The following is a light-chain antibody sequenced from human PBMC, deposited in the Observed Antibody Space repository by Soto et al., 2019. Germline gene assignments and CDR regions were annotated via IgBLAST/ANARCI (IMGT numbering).Light chain of an antibody. J-gene: IGKJ5*01. V-gene: IGKV3D-15*01. CDR1: QSISNY. CDR2: DAS. CDR3: QKYNNWPIT. Sequence: PGQGAALSCRASQSISNYLAWYQQKPGQAPRLLIYDASNRAAGTPARFSGSGSGTDFTLTISSLQSEDFAVYYCQKYNNWPITFGQGTRLEIK.